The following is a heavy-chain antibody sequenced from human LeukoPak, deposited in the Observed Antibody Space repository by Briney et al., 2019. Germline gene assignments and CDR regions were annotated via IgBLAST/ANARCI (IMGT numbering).Heavy chain of an antibody. CDR1: GFTFSSYA. CDR3: AREALRFLEWPDAFDI. Sequence: PGGSLRLSCAASGFTFSSYAMSWVRQAPGKGLEWVAVISYDGGNKYYADSVKGRFTISRDNSKNTLYLQMNSLRAEDTAVYYCAREALRFLEWPDAFDIWGQGTMVTVSS. D-gene: IGHD3-3*01. J-gene: IGHJ3*02. V-gene: IGHV3-30-3*01. CDR2: ISYDGGNK.